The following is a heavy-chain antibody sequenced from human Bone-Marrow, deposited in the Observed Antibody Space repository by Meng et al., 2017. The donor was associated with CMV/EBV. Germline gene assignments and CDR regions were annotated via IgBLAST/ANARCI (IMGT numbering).Heavy chain of an antibody. V-gene: IGHV3-21*01. CDR2: ISSSSSYI. D-gene: IGHD6-13*01. CDR1: GFTFSSYS. J-gene: IGHJ4*02. Sequence: GESLKISCAASGFTFSSYSMNWVRQAPGKGLEWVSSISSSSSYIYYADSVMGRFTISRDNAKNSLYLQMNSLRAEDTAVYYCARDRLAAAGIRLYYFDYWGQGTLVTVSS. CDR3: ARDRLAAAGIRLYYFDY.